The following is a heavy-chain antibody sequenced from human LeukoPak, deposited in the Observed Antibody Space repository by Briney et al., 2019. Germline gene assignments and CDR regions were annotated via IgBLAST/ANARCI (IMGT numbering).Heavy chain of an antibody. Sequence: GGSLRLSCAASGFTFSSYSMNWVRQAPGKGLEWVSSISSSSYIYYADSVKGRFTISRDNAKNSLYLQMNSLRAEDTAVYYCARDISGYCSSTSCSWGQGTLVTVSS. V-gene: IGHV3-21*01. J-gene: IGHJ5*02. CDR1: GFTFSSYS. CDR3: ARDISGYCSSTSCS. CDR2: ISSSSYI. D-gene: IGHD2-2*03.